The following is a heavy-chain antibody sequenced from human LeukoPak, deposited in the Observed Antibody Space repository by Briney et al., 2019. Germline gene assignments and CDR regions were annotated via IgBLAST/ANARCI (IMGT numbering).Heavy chain of an antibody. CDR2: MNPNSGNT. J-gene: IGHJ6*02. D-gene: IGHD3-9*01. CDR1: GYTFTSYD. CDR3: ASSNRYDILTGYYNQYYYYGMDV. V-gene: IGHV1-8*01. Sequence: ASVKVSCKASGYTFTSYDINWVRQATGQGVEWMGWMNPNSGNTGYAQKFQGRVTMTRNTSISTAYMELSSLRSEDTAVYYCASSNRYDILTGYYNQYYYYGMDVWGQGTTVTVSS.